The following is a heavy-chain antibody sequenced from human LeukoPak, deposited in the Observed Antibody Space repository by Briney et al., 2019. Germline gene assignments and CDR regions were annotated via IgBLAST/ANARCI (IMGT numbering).Heavy chain of an antibody. Sequence: PGGSLRLSCAGSGFIFSDFYMSWIRQAPGKGLEWVSLIYSSSDYIYYADSVKGRFTISRDNAKNSLYLQMNSLRAEDTAVYYCARSQWNPGKTTQTTWGQGALVTVPS. V-gene: IGHV3-11*01. CDR2: IYSSSDYI. J-gene: IGHJ5*02. CDR3: ARSQWNPGKTTQTT. D-gene: IGHD1-1*01. CDR1: GFIFSDFY.